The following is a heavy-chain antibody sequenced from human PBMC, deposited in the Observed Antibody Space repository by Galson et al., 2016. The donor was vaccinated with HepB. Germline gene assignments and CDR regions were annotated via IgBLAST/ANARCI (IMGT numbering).Heavy chain of an antibody. J-gene: IGHJ6*02. D-gene: IGHD5-18*01. Sequence: LRLSCAASGFTFRSYSMNWVRQAPGKGLEWLSYIATSGSPIYYADSVKGRFTISRDNAKNSLYLQMNSLRAEDTAVYYCARDPVVGGYSYGLDVWGQGTTVTVSS. CDR1: GFTFRSYS. CDR3: ARDPVVGGYSYGLDV. V-gene: IGHV3-21*05. CDR2: IATSGSPI.